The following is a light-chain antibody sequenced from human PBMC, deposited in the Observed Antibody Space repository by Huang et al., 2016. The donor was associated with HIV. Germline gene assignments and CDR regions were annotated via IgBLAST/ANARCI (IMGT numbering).Light chain of an antibody. CDR3: QQRNDWPPYT. Sequence: EVVLTQSPPTLSSSPGEPATRSCRASQSVTNFLAWYQQKPGQTPRRLIYDAATRATGIAPRFSGSGSGTDFTLTISSLEPEDFAVYYCQQRNDWPPYTFGQGTRLEIK. V-gene: IGKV3-11*01. CDR1: QSVTNF. J-gene: IGKJ2*01. CDR2: DAA.